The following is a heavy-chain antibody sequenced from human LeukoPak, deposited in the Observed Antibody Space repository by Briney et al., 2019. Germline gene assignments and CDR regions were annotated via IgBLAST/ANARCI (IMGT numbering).Heavy chain of an antibody. Sequence: SATLSLTCTVSGGSINSYFWSWIWQPPGKGLEWIGYIYYSGSTNYNPSLKSRVTISIDTSKNQFSLRLSSVTAADTAVYYCARSLSDYNNNPLGFWGQGTVVTVSS. D-gene: IGHD4-11*01. CDR3: ARSLSDYNNNPLGF. V-gene: IGHV4-59*01. CDR1: GGSINSYF. CDR2: IYYSGST. J-gene: IGHJ4*02.